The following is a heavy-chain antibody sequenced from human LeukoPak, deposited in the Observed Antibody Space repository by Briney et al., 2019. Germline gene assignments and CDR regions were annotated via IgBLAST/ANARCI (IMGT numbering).Heavy chain of an antibody. J-gene: IGHJ6*02. V-gene: IGHV1-24*01. Sequence: ASVKVSCTVSGYTLTELSMHWVRQAPGKGLEWMGGFDPEDGETIYAQKFQGRVTMTEDTSTDTAYMELSSLRSEDTAVYYCATRPLLAGKNYGMDVWGQGTTVTVSS. CDR3: ATRPLLAGKNYGMDV. CDR1: GYTLTELS. D-gene: IGHD2-15*01. CDR2: FDPEDGET.